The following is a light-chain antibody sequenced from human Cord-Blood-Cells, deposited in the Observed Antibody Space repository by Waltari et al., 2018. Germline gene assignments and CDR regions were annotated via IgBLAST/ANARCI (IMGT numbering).Light chain of an antibody. CDR3: QAWDSSTVV. CDR2: HDS. Sequence: VSVSPGQTASITCSGATSGAKYACWYQQKQGQSPVLVIYHDSKRPSGIPERFSASNSGNTATLTISGTQAMDEADYYCQAWDSSTVVFGGGTKQTGL. CDR1: TSGAKY. J-gene: IGLJ2*01. V-gene: IGLV3-1*01.